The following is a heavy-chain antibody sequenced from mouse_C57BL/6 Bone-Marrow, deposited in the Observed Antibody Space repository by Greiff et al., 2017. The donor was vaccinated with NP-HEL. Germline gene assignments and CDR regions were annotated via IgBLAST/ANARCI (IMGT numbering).Heavy chain of an antibody. D-gene: IGHD2-1*01. Sequence: EVNVVESGGGLVKPGGSLKLSCAASGFTFSDYGMHWVRQAPEKGLEWVAYISSGSSTIYYADTVKGRFTISRDNAKNTLFLQMTSLRSEDTAMYYCARPKLLYAMDYWGQGTSVTVSS. J-gene: IGHJ4*01. CDR2: ISSGSSTI. V-gene: IGHV5-17*01. CDR3: ARPKLLYAMDY. CDR1: GFTFSDYG.